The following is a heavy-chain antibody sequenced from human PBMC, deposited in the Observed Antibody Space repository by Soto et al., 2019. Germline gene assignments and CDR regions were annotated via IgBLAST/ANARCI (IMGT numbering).Heavy chain of an antibody. CDR1: GFTFSSYD. CDR2: IGTAGDT. Sequence: PGGSLRLSCAASGFTFSSYDMHWVRQATGKGLEWVSAIGTAGDTYYPGSVKGRFTISRENAKNSLYLQMNSLRAEDTAVYYCARGTRDILTGYREGPPHLFDYWGQGTLVTVSS. V-gene: IGHV3-13*01. CDR3: ARGTRDILTGYREGPPHLFDY. J-gene: IGHJ4*02. D-gene: IGHD3-9*01.